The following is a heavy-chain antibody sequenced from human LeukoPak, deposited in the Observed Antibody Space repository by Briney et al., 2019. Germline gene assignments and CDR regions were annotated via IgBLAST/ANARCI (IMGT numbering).Heavy chain of an antibody. CDR1: GFTFSSYD. V-gene: IGHV3-30*02. Sequence: GGSLRLSCAASGFTFSSYDIHWVRQAPGKGLEWVAFIRFDGSNKNYADSVKGRFTISRDNSKNTLYLQMNSLRAEDTAVYYCARAPPYSSGWYSWFDPWGQGTLVTVSS. J-gene: IGHJ5*02. D-gene: IGHD6-19*01. CDR3: ARAPPYSSGWYSWFDP. CDR2: IRFDGSNK.